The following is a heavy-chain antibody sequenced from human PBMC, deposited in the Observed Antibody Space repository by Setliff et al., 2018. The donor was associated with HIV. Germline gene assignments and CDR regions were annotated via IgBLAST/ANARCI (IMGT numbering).Heavy chain of an antibody. CDR1: GFTFSSYA. J-gene: IGHJ4*02. CDR3: AKENGIDSYFHY. Sequence: AGGSLRLSCAASGFTFSSYAMSWVRQAPGKGLEWVSAISDSGGSPYYADSVKGRFTISRDNSKNTLYLQMNSLRAEDTAIYYCAKENGIDSYFHYWGQGTLVTVSS. CDR2: ISDSGGSP. V-gene: IGHV3-23*01. D-gene: IGHD1-26*01.